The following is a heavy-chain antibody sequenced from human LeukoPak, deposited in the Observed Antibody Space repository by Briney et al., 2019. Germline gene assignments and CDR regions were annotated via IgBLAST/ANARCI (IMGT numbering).Heavy chain of an antibody. CDR1: GFTFSSYA. D-gene: IGHD3-9*01. Sequence: GGSLRLSCAASGFTFSSYAMSWVRQAPGKGLEWVAVISYDGSNKYYADSVKGRFTISRDNSKNTLYLQMNSLRAEDTAVYYCARGLRTSSLTGYPDLDYWGQGTLVTVSS. CDR3: ARGLRTSSLTGYPDLDY. CDR2: ISYDGSNK. V-gene: IGHV3-30*04. J-gene: IGHJ4*02.